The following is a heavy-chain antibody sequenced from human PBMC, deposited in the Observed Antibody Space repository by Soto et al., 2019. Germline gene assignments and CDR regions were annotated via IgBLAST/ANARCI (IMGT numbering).Heavy chain of an antibody. D-gene: IGHD3-9*01. CDR3: ARRSDILTGYWSFDP. CDR1: GYTFTTHW. Sequence: PGESLKISCKGSGYTFTTHWIAWVRQMPGKGLEWMGIIYPGDSDTRYSPSFQGQVTIAADKSINTAYLQWSSLKASDTAMYYCARRSDILTGYWSFDPWGQGTLVTVSS. J-gene: IGHJ5*02. CDR2: IYPGDSDT. V-gene: IGHV5-51*01.